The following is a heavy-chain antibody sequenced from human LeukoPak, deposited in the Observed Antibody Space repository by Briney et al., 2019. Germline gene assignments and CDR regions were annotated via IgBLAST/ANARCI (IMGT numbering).Heavy chain of an antibody. CDR2: INHNGNVN. D-gene: IGHD3-16*01. J-gene: IGHJ6*02. CDR3: AGGGVLDV. Sequence: GGSLRLSCAASGFTFSSYWMNWARQAPGKGLEWVASINHNGNVNYYVDSVKGRFTISRDNAKNSLYLQMSNLRAEGTAVYFCAGGGVLDVWGQGATVTVSS. V-gene: IGHV3-7*03. CDR1: GFTFSSYW.